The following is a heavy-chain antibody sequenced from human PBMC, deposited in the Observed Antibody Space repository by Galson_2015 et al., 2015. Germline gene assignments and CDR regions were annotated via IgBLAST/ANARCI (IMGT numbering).Heavy chain of an antibody. V-gene: IGHV1-46*01. CDR2: IQPSNGNT. J-gene: IGHJ4*02. Sequence: SVKVSCKAFGYTFATYYIHWVRQAPGQGLEWMGTIQPSNGNTGYTQKFKGRVTMTRDTSTSTVYLELGSLGSEDTAVYYCARERPDTFYFDYWGQGTPVTVSS. CDR3: ARERPDTFYFDY. CDR1: GYTFATYY. D-gene: IGHD2-2*01.